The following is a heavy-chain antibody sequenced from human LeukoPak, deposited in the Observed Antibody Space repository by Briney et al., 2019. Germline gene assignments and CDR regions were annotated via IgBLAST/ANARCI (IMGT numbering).Heavy chain of an antibody. J-gene: IGHJ3*02. V-gene: IGHV4-34*01. CDR1: GGSFSGYY. CDR2: INHSGST. D-gene: IGHD3-10*01. CDR3: AYYYGSGSSPDAFDI. Sequence: PSETLSLTCAVYGGSFSGYYWSWILQPPGKGLEWIGEINHSGSTNYNPSLKSRVTISVDTSKNQFSLKLSSVTAADTAVYYCAYYYGSGSSPDAFDIWGQGTMVTVSS.